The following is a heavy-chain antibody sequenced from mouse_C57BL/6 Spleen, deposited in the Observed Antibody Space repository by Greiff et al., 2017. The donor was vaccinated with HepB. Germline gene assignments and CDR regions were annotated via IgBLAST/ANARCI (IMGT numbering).Heavy chain of an antibody. D-gene: IGHD2-4*01. J-gene: IGHJ3*01. CDR1: GYTFTSYW. V-gene: IGHV1-61*01. CDR2: IYPSDSET. CDR3: AIYDYDWFAY. Sequence: QVQLQQPGAELVRPGSSVKLSCKASGYTFTSYWMDWVKQRPGQGLEWIGNIYPSDSETHYNQKFKDKATLTVDKSSSTAYMQLSSRTSEDSAVYYCAIYDYDWFAYWGQGTLVTVSA.